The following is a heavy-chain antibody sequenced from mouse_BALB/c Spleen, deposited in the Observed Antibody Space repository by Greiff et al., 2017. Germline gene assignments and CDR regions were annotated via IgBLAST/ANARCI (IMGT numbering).Heavy chain of an antibody. D-gene: IGHD2-4*01. Sequence: VQLQQSGAELVKPGASVKLSCTASGFNIKDTYMHWVKQRPEQGLEWIGRIDPANGNTKYDPTFQGKATITADKSANTAYLQLSSLTSEDTAVYDCARDIYDYDGGWDDWGQGTVVTVSA. CDR3: ARDIYDYDGGWDD. CDR1: GFNIKDTY. CDR2: IDPANGNT. V-gene: IGHV14-3*02. J-gene: IGHJ3*01.